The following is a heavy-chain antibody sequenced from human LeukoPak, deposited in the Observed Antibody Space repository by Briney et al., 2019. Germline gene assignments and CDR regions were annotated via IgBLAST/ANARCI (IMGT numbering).Heavy chain of an antibody. CDR3: ARGVVMNDFDS. CDR1: GGTSSSYA. V-gene: IGHV1-69*13. Sequence: ASVKVSCKASGGTSSSYAISWVRQAPGQGLEWMGGIIPIFGTANYAQKFQGRVTITADESTSTAYMELSSLRSEDTAVYYCARGVVMNDFDSWGQGTLVAVSS. CDR2: IIPIFGTA. D-gene: IGHD3-16*01. J-gene: IGHJ4*02.